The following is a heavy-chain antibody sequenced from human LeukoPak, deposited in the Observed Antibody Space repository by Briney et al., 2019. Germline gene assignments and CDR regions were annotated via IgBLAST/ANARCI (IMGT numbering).Heavy chain of an antibody. V-gene: IGHV3-30-3*01. J-gene: IGHJ4*02. CDR1: GFTFSNYA. D-gene: IGHD3-22*01. Sequence: QPGTSLRLSCAASGFTFSNYAMHWVRQAPGKGLEWVALISYTGSDKYYADSVNRRFTISRDNSKNTLWLQVNTLRAEDSAVYYCVRGRYYYDSSGYLDYWGQGPLVTVST. CDR2: ISYTGSDK. CDR3: VRGRYYYDSSGYLDY.